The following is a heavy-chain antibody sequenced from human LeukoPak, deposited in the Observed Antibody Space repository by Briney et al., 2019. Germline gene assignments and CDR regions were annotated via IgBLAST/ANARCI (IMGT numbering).Heavy chain of an antibody. D-gene: IGHD6-13*01. CDR2: ISSSGSTI. V-gene: IGHV3-48*03. CDR1: GFTFSTYE. CDR3: ARSGIAAAGRGPGDYYYYYMDV. J-gene: IGHJ6*03. Sequence: GGSLRLSCAASGFTFSTYEINWVRQAPGKGLEWVSYISSSGSTIYYADSVNGRFTISRDNAKNSLYLQVNSLRAEDTAVYYCARSGIAAAGRGPGDYYYYYMDVWGKGTTVTISS.